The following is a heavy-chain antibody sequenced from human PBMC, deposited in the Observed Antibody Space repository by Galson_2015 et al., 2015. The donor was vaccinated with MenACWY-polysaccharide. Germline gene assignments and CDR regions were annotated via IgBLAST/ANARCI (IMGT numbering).Heavy chain of an antibody. Sequence: PALVKPTQPLTLTCTFSGFLLSTGGVGVGWIRQPPGKALEWLALIYWDDDKRYSPSLKSRLTITKDTSKNQVVLTMTNMAPVDTATYYCAHSYEGAIDYWGQGTLVIVSS. V-gene: IGHV2-5*02. CDR1: GFLLSTGGVG. J-gene: IGHJ4*02. CDR3: AHSYEGAIDY. D-gene: IGHD3-22*01. CDR2: IYWDDDK.